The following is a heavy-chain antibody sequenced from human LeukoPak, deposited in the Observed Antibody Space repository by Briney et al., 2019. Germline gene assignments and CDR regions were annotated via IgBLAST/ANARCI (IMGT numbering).Heavy chain of an antibody. Sequence: ASVKVSCKASGYSFTDYYMHWVRQATGQGLEWMGWMNPNSGNTGYAQKFQGRVTMTRNTSISTAYMELSSLRSEDTAVYYCARDVEMATIGVIDIWGQGTMVTVSS. V-gene: IGHV1-8*02. D-gene: IGHD5-24*01. CDR2: MNPNSGNT. CDR1: GYSFTDYY. CDR3: ARDVEMATIGVIDI. J-gene: IGHJ3*02.